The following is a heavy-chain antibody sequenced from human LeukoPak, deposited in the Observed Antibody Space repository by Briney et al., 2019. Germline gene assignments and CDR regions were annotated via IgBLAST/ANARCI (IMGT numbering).Heavy chain of an antibody. D-gene: IGHD4-17*01. CDR3: ARDSITTTVTTRRWFAP. Sequence: ASVKVSCKASGYTFTSYDMHWVRQAPGQGLEWMGIINPSGGSTSYAQKFQGRGTMTRDTSTSTVYMELSSLRSEDTAVYYCARDSITTTVTTRRWFAPWGQGTLVTVSS. CDR2: INPSGGST. J-gene: IGHJ5*02. V-gene: IGHV1-46*01. CDR1: GYTFTSYD.